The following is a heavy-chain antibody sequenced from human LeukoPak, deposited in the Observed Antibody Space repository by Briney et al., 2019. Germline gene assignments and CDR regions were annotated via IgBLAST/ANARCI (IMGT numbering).Heavy chain of an antibody. V-gene: IGHV3-66*01. CDR1: GFTVSSNY. CDR3: ARDKWVT. Sequence: PGGSLRLSCAASGFTVSSNYMSWVRQAPGKGLEWVSVIYSGDNTYYADSVKGRFTITRDNSNNTLYLQMNSLRAEDMAVYYCARDKWVTWGQGTLVTVSS. D-gene: IGHD5-18*01. CDR2: IYSGDNT. J-gene: IGHJ4*02.